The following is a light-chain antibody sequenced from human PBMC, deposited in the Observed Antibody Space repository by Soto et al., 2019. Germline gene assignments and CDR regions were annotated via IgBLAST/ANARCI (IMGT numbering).Light chain of an antibody. V-gene: IGLV2-14*01. CDR1: SSDVGGYDF. Sequence: QSALTQPASVSGSPGQSITISCTGTSSDVGGYDFVSWYRQYPGQAPNILIYEVTHRPSGAPDRFSGSKSGNTASLTISGLQADDEADYYCSSYTITSAPVFGPGTKLTVL. CDR3: SSYTITSAPV. J-gene: IGLJ1*01. CDR2: EVT.